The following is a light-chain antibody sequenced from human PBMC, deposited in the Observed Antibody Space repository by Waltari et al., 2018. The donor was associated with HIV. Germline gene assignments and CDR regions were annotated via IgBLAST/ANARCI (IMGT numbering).Light chain of an antibody. V-gene: IGLV1-40*01. CDR2: GNN. J-gene: IGLJ3*02. Sequence: QSVLTQPPSVSGAPGQTVTISCTGSSSNIGARAHFDVHWYQQLPGTAPKLLIYGNNKRASGVPDPFSGSKSGASASLAITGLQAEDEADYYCQSYDTRLSGSVFGGGTKLTVL. CDR3: QSYDTRLSGSV. CDR1: SSNIGARAHFD.